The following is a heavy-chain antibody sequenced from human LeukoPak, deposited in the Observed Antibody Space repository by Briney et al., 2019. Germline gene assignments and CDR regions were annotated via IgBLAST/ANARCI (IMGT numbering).Heavy chain of an antibody. Sequence: GGSLRLSCAASGFAFSSYAMRWVRQAPGKGLEWVSSISGSGDRKDSADSVKGRFTISRDNFKNTLYLEMYSLRAEDTAVYYCAKDRGHCTNGVCHNYYYMDVWGKGTTVTVSS. CDR2: ISGSGDRK. V-gene: IGHV3-23*01. J-gene: IGHJ6*03. CDR3: AKDRGHCTNGVCHNYYYMDV. CDR1: GFAFSSYA. D-gene: IGHD2-8*01.